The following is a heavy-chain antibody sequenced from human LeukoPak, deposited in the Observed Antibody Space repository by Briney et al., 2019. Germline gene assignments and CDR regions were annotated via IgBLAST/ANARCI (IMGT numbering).Heavy chain of an antibody. V-gene: IGHV3-30*04. CDR3: ARDMGDSSGYFDY. CDR2: ISHDGSNK. Sequence: GGSLRLSCAASGFTFSSYDMHWVRQAPGKGLEWVAVISHDGSNKYYADSVRGRFTISRDNSKNTLYLQMNSLRAEDTAVYYCARDMGDSSGYFDYWGQGTLVTVSS. CDR1: GFTFSSYD. D-gene: IGHD3-22*01. J-gene: IGHJ4*02.